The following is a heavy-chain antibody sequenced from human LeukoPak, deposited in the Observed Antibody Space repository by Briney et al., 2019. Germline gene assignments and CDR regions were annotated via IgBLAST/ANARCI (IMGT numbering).Heavy chain of an antibody. CDR2: ISWNSGSI. J-gene: IGHJ3*02. D-gene: IGHD6-13*01. V-gene: IGHV3-9*01. CDR3: AKRAAAAPRLDAFDI. CDR1: GFTFDDYA. Sequence: PGRSLRLSCAASGFTFDDYAMHWVRQAPGKGLEWVSGISWNSGSIGYADSVKGRFTISRDNAKNSLYLQMNSLRAEDTALYYCAKRAAAAPRLDAFDIWGQGTMVTVSS.